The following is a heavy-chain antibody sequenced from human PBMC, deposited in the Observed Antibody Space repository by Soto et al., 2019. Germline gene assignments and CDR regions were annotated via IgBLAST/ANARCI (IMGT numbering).Heavy chain of an antibody. Sequence: GESLKISCQSSGYSFPSYCIAWVRQMPGKGLEWMGIIYPGDSDTRYSPSFQGQVTISADKSISTAYLQWSSLKASDTAMYYCARPHYYDSSGYYGGFDDWGQGTLVTVSS. CDR3: ARPHYYDSSGYYGGFDD. V-gene: IGHV5-51*01. J-gene: IGHJ4*02. CDR1: GYSFPSYC. D-gene: IGHD3-22*01. CDR2: IYPGDSDT.